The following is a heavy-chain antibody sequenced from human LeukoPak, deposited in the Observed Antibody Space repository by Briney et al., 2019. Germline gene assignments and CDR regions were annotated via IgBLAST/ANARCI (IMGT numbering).Heavy chain of an antibody. Sequence: SETLSLICAVYGGSFSGYYWSWIRQPPGKGLEWIGEINHSRNTNYNPSLKSRVTISVDTSKNQFSLKVSSVTAADTAVYYCARARRDSGYYNVDYWGQGALVTVSS. J-gene: IGHJ4*02. CDR1: GGSFSGYY. CDR2: INHSRNT. V-gene: IGHV4-34*01. D-gene: IGHD3-3*01. CDR3: ARARRDSGYYNVDY.